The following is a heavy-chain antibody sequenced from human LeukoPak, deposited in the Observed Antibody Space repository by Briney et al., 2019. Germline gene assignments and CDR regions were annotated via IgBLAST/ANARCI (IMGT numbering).Heavy chain of an antibody. CDR3: AKRGDSGSYHYYYYGMDV. D-gene: IGHD1-26*01. V-gene: IGHV3-23*01. J-gene: IGHJ6*02. Sequence: GGSLRLSCAASGFTFSSYAMSWVRQAPGKGLEWVSAISGSGGSTYYADSVKGRFTISGDNSKNTLYLQMNSLRAEDTAVYYCAKRGDSGSYHYYYYGMDVWGQGTTVTVSS. CDR1: GFTFSSYA. CDR2: ISGSGGST.